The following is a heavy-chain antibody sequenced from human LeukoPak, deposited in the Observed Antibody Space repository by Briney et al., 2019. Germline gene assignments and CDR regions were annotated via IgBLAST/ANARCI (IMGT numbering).Heavy chain of an antibody. Sequence: EASVKVSCKASRGTFSSYAISWVRQAPGQGLEWMGGIIPIFGTANYAQKFQGRVTITADESTSTAYMELSSLRSEDTAVYYCARDGSSSPRYYYYYYMDVWGKGTTVTVSS. D-gene: IGHD6-6*01. CDR3: ARDGSSSPRYYYYYYMDV. J-gene: IGHJ6*03. CDR1: RGTFSSYA. CDR2: IIPIFGTA. V-gene: IGHV1-69*13.